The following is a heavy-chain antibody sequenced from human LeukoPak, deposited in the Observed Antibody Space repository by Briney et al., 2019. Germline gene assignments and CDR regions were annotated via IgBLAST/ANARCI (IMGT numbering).Heavy chain of an antibody. J-gene: IGHJ6*03. D-gene: IGHD6-6*01. CDR2: INHRGST. Sequence: SETLSLTCGVYGGSFSDYIWSWVRKTPGKGLEWIGEINHRGSTNYNPSLTSRVAVSVDTSKHQFSLKLSSVTAADTAVYFCARGRGIAARPRRTYYYMDVWGTGTTVTVS. CDR3: ARGRGIAARPRRTYYYMDV. CDR1: GGSFSDYI. V-gene: IGHV4-34*01.